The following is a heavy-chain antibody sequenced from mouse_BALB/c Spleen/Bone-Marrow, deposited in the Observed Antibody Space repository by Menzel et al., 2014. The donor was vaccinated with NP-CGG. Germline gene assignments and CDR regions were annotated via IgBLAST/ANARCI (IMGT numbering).Heavy chain of an antibody. CDR1: GFTFSGFG. CDR3: TRGGNWEDFDY. J-gene: IGHJ2*01. CDR2: ISSGSSTI. D-gene: IGHD4-1*01. V-gene: IGHV5-17*02. Sequence: EVKLVESGGGLVQPGGSRKLSCAASGFTFSGFGMHWVRQAPEKGLEWVAYISSGSSTIFYADTVKGRFTISRDNPKNTLFLQMTGLRSEDTAMYYCTRGGNWEDFDYWGQGTTLTVSS.